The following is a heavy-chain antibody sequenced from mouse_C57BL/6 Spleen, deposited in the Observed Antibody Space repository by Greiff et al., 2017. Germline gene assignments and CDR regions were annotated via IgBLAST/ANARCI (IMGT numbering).Heavy chain of an antibody. CDR2: IRSKSNNYAT. Sequence: EVQLVESGGGLVQPKGSLKLSCAASGFSFNTYAMNWVRQAPGKGLEWVARIRSKSNNYATYYADSVKDRFTISRDDSESMLYLQMNNLKTEDTAMYYCVRHGYDYDSSWFAYWGQGTLVTVSA. CDR3: VRHGYDYDSSWFAY. CDR1: GFSFNTYA. J-gene: IGHJ3*01. D-gene: IGHD2-4*01. V-gene: IGHV10-1*01.